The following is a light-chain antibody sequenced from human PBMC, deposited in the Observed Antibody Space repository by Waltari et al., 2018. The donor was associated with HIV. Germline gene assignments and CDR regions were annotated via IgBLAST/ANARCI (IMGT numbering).Light chain of an antibody. V-gene: IGLV2-8*01. Sequence: QSALTQPPSASGSPGQSVTISCTGTSSDVGGYNYVSWYQQHPGKAPNPMIYEVSKRPSGVPDRFFGSKSGNTASLTVSGLQAEDESDYYCSSYAGSNHVVFGGGTKLTVL. J-gene: IGLJ2*01. CDR1: SSDVGGYNY. CDR3: SSYAGSNHVV. CDR2: EVS.